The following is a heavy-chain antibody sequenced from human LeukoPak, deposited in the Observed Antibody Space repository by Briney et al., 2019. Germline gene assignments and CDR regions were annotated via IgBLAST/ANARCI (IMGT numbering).Heavy chain of an antibody. J-gene: IGHJ4*02. Sequence: SETLSLTCTVSGGSVSSRFYYWGWIRQPPGKGLEWIGSMYFSGSTHYNPSLKSRVTISVDTSKNQFSLKLTSVTAADTAVYYCANAASYSVDYWGQGTLVTVSS. CDR2: MYFSGST. D-gene: IGHD1-26*01. CDR1: GGSVSSRFYY. V-gene: IGHV4-39*01. CDR3: ANAASYSVDY.